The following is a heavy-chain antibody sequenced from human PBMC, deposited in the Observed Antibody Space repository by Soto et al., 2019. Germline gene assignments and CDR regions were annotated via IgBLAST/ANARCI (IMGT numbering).Heavy chain of an antibody. Sequence: GESLKISCKGSGCSLTSYWIAWVRQMPGKGLEWMGRIDPSDSYTNYSPSFQGHVTISADKSISTAYLQWSSLKASDTAMYYCASLQAAAGDNDLTFDYWGQGTLVTVSS. CDR3: ASLQAAAGDNDLTFDY. V-gene: IGHV5-10-1*01. D-gene: IGHD6-13*01. J-gene: IGHJ4*02. CDR1: GCSLTSYW. CDR2: IDPSDSYT.